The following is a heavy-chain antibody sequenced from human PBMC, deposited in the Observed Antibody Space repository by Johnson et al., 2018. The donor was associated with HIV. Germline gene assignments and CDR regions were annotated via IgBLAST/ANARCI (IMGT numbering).Heavy chain of an antibody. CDR2: ISYDGSNK. D-gene: IGHD6-6*01. Sequence: QVQLVDSGGGVVQPGRSLRLSCAASGFTFSSYAMHWVRQAPGKGLEWVAVISYDGSNKYYADSVKGRFTISRDNSKNTLYLQMNSLRAEATAVYYCAGPSEDYSSSSGDAFDIWGQGTMVTVSS. CDR3: AGPSEDYSSSSGDAFDI. V-gene: IGHV3-30*04. CDR1: GFTFSSYA. J-gene: IGHJ3*02.